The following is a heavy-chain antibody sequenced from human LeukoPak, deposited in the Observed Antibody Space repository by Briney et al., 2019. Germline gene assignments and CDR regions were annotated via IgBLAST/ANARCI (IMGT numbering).Heavy chain of an antibody. J-gene: IGHJ4*02. CDR2: ISSSSSYI. CDR1: GFTFSSYS. CDR3: AGSYSSSCFDY. D-gene: IGHD6-6*01. V-gene: IGHV3-21*01. Sequence: GGSLRLSCAASGFTFSSYSMNWARQAPGKGLGWVSSISSSSSYIYYADSVKGRFNISRDNAKNSLYPQMNSLRADDTAVYYCAGSYSSSCFDYWGQGTLVTVSS.